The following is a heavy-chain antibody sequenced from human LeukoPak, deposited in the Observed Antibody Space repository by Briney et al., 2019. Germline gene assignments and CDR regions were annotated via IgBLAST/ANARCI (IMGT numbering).Heavy chain of an antibody. V-gene: IGHV4-4*07. Sequence: SETLSLTCAVSGDSISSYYWSWIRQPAGKGLEWIGRIHPSGSTNYNPSLKSRVTISVDTSKNQFSLKLSSVTAADTAVYYCARVRASPPAAVDYWGQGTLVTVSS. CDR2: IHPSGST. CDR1: GDSISSYY. CDR3: ARVRASPPAAVDY. D-gene: IGHD2-2*01. J-gene: IGHJ4*02.